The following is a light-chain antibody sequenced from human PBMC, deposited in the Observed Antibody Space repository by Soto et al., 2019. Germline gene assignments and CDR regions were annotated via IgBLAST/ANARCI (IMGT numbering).Light chain of an antibody. CDR1: QDISNY. V-gene: IGKV1-33*01. CDR3: QQYDNVPPLT. CDR2: DAS. Sequence: DIQMTQSASSLSASVGDRVTITCQASQDISNYLNWYQQKPGKAPKLLIYDASNLETGVPSRFSGSGSGTDFTFTISSLQPEDIATYYCQQYDNVPPLTFGGGTKVEIK. J-gene: IGKJ4*01.